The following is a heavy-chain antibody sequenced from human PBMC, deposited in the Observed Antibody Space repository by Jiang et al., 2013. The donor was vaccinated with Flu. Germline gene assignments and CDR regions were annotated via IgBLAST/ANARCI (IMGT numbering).Heavy chain of an antibody. CDR3: ARHPLDSSGYYYITDAFDI. D-gene: IGHD3-22*01. CDR2: IYYSGST. Sequence: LLKPSETLSLTCTVSGGSISSSSYYWGWIRQPPGKGLEWIGSIYYSGSTYYNPSLKSRVTISVDTSKNQFSLKLSSVTAADTAVYYYARHPLDSSGYYYITDAFDIWGQGTMVTVSS. CDR1: GGSISSSSYY. J-gene: IGHJ3*02. V-gene: IGHV4-39*01.